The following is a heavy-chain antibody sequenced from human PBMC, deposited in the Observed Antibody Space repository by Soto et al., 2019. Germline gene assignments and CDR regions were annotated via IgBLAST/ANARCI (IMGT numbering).Heavy chain of an antibody. D-gene: IGHD2-15*01. J-gene: IGHJ4*02. CDR3: ATAKLLLPWLFDY. Sequence: GGSLRLSCAASGFSVSSNYVSWVRQAPGKGLEWVSVIYSGGSTCYADSVKGRFIISRDDSKNTLFLQMNSLRAEDTAVYYCATAKLLLPWLFDYWGQGTLVTVSS. V-gene: IGHV3-66*01. CDR2: IYSGGST. CDR1: GFSVSSNY.